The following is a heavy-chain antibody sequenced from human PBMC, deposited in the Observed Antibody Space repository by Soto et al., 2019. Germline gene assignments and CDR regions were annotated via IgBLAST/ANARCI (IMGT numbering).Heavy chain of an antibody. CDR1: GGSISSGGYY. CDR3: ARDLWGYCGTDCYPLDV. J-gene: IGHJ6*02. Sequence: PSETLSLTCTVSGGSISSGGYYWSWIRQHPGKGLEWIGYLYNTGSTIYNPSLKSRVTISVDTSKNQFSLKLNSLTAADTAVYYCARDLWGYCGTDCYPLDVWGQGTTVTVSS. V-gene: IGHV4-61*08. D-gene: IGHD2-21*02. CDR2: LYNTGST.